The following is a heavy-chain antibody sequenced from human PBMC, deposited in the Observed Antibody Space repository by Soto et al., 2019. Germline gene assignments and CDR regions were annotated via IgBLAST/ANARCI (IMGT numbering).Heavy chain of an antibody. J-gene: IGHJ2*01. D-gene: IGHD4-4*01. CDR1: GFTFSSYA. Sequence: QVQLVESGGGVVQPGRSLRLSCAASGFTFSSYAMHWVRQAPGKGLEWVAVISYDGSNKYYADSVKGRFTISRDNSKNTLYLQMNSLRAEDTAVYYCARDQMTVTTRGYWYFDLWGRGTLVTVSS. CDR3: ARDQMTVTTRGYWYFDL. V-gene: IGHV3-30-3*01. CDR2: ISYDGSNK.